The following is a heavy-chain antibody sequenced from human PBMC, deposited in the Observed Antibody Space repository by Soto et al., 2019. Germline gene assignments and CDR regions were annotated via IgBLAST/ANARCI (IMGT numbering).Heavy chain of an antibody. CDR3: ASPPLYYYDSSGSPKSYYGMDV. CDR1: GGTFSNYA. Sequence: SVKVSCKASGGTFSNYAISWVRQAPGQGLEWMGGIIPIFGTANYAQKFQGRVTITADESTSTAYMELSSLRSEDTAVYYCASPPLYYYDSSGSPKSYYGMDVWGQGTTVTVSS. CDR2: IIPIFGTA. J-gene: IGHJ6*02. V-gene: IGHV1-69*13. D-gene: IGHD3-22*01.